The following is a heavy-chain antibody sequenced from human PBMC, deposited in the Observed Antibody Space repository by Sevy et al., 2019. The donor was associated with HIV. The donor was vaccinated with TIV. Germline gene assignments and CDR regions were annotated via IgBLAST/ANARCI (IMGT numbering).Heavy chain of an antibody. CDR1: GYIFSNYW. Sequence: GESLKISCRGSGYIFSNYWIGWVRQLPGKGLEWMGVIYPGDSGSRYSPSFQGQVTRSADKSISTAYLQWSSLKASDTAIYFCARATAGTAPHYSYYTTDVWGQGTTVTVSS. CDR3: ARATAGTAPHYSYYTTDV. CDR2: IYPGDSGS. J-gene: IGHJ6*02. D-gene: IGHD1-1*01. V-gene: IGHV5-51*01.